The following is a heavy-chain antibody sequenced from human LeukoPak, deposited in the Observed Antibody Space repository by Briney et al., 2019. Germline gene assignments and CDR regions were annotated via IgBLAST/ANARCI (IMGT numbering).Heavy chain of an antibody. D-gene: IGHD3-9*01. CDR1: GFTFSSYA. Sequence: GGSLRLSCAASGFTFSSYAMHWVRQAPGKGLEWVAVISYDGSNKYYADSVKGRFTISRDNSKNTLYLQMNSLRAEDTAVYYCARSAGRGDDILTGYPPISLDYWGQGTLVTVSS. V-gene: IGHV3-30*04. CDR3: ARSAGRGDDILTGYPPISLDY. J-gene: IGHJ4*02. CDR2: ISYDGSNK.